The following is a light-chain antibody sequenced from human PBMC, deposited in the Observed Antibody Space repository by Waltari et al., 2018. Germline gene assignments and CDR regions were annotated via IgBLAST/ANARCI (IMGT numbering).Light chain of an antibody. CDR2: AKN. Sequence: SSELTQDPAVSVAMGQTVRITCQGDSLRSYYASWYQQRPGQAPILVIYAKNNRPSGVPDRFAGSSSHNTGSLTITGAQAEDEASYYCHSRDASGVAGSFGGGTKLTVL. CDR3: HSRDASGVAGS. J-gene: IGLJ2*01. V-gene: IGLV3-19*01. CDR1: SLRSYY.